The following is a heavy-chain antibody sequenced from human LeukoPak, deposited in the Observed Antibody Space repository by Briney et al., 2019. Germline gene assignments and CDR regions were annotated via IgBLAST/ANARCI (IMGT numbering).Heavy chain of an antibody. CDR3: AREPSNMVRGVITELYYFDY. CDR2: IIPIFGTA. Sequence: SVKVSCKASGGTFSSYAISWVRQAPGQGLEWMGGIIPIFGTANYAQKFQGRVTITTDESTSTAYMELSSLRSEDTAVYYCAREPSNMVRGVITELYYFDYWGQGTLVTVSS. D-gene: IGHD3-10*01. J-gene: IGHJ4*02. CDR1: GGTFSSYA. V-gene: IGHV1-69*05.